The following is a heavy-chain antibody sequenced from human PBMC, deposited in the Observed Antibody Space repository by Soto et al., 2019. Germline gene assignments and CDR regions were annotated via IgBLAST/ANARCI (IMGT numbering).Heavy chain of an antibody. D-gene: IGHD4-17*01. CDR1: RFSFSNYA. CDR2: ITGSGGGT. CDR3: STDPNGDYIGAFDN. J-gene: IGHJ3*02. Sequence: EVQLLESGGRLVPPGGSLRLSCAGSRFSFSNYAMTWARQAPGEGLAWVSSITGSGGGTTYADSVKGRFTISRDNSKNILYLQMDSLRADDTAVYYCSTDPNGDYIGAFDNWGQGTMVTVSS. V-gene: IGHV3-23*01.